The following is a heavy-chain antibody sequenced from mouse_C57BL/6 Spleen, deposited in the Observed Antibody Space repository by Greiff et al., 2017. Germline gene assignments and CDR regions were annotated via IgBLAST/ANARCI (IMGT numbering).Heavy chain of an antibody. CDR2: INPSTGGT. CDR1: GYSFTGYY. CDR3: AREGWLRRAMDY. V-gene: IGHV1-42*01. D-gene: IGHD2-2*01. J-gene: IGHJ4*01. Sequence: VQLKESGPELVKPGASVKISCKASGYSFTGYYMNWVKQSPEKSLEWIGEINPSTGGTTYNQKFKAKATLTVDKSSSTAYMQLKSLTSEDSAVYYCAREGWLRRAMDYWGQGTSVTVSS.